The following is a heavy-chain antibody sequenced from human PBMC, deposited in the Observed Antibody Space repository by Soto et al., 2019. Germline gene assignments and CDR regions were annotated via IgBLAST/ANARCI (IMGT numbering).Heavy chain of an antibody. D-gene: IGHD6-19*01. CDR1: GFTFSSYG. J-gene: IGHJ4*02. CDR3: AKDTIAVAPTFDY. CDR2: ISYDGSNK. Sequence: QVQLVESGGGVVQPGRSLRLSCAASGFTFSSYGMHWVRQAPGKGLEWVAVISYDGSNKYYADSVKGRFTISRDNSKNTQYLQMNSLIGEHTAVYYSAKDTIAVAPTFDYWGEGALGTVSS. V-gene: IGHV3-30*18.